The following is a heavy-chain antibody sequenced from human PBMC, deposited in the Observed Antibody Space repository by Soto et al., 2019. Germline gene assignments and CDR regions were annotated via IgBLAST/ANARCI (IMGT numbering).Heavy chain of an antibody. J-gene: IGHJ4*02. CDR3: ASIAAAGNGWFDY. CDR2: ISWDGGST. CDR1: GFTFDDYT. V-gene: IGHV3-43*01. Sequence: GGSLRLSCAASGFTFDDYTMHWVRQAPGKGLECVSLISWDGGSTYYADSVKGRFTISRDNSKNSLYLQMNSLRTEDTALYYCASIAAAGNGWFDYWGQGTLVTVSS. D-gene: IGHD6-13*01.